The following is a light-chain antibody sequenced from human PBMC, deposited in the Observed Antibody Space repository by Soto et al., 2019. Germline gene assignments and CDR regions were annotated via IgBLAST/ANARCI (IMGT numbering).Light chain of an antibody. V-gene: IGLV2-23*02. CDR3: CSYAGSSTPLI. CDR1: SSDVGSYNL. Sequence: QSVLTQPASVSGSPGQPITISCTGTSSDVGSYNLVSWYQQHPGKAPKLMIYEVSKRPSGVSNRFSGSKSGNTASLPISGLQAEDEADYYCCSYAGSSTPLIFGTGTKVTVL. J-gene: IGLJ1*01. CDR2: EVS.